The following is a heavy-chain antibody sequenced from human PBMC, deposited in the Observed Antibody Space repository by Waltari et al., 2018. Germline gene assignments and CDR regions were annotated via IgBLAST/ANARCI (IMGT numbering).Heavy chain of an antibody. CDR2: IRYDGSNK. V-gene: IGHV3-30*02. CDR3: AKDMRRIAAAGTLADY. Sequence: QVQLVESGGGVVQPGGSLRLSCAASGFTFSSYGMHWVRQAPGKGLEWVAFIRYDGSNKYYAYSVKGRFTISRDNSKNTLYLQMNSLRAEDTAVYYCAKDMRRIAAAGTLADYWGQGTLVTVSS. J-gene: IGHJ4*02. CDR1: GFTFSSYG. D-gene: IGHD6-13*01.